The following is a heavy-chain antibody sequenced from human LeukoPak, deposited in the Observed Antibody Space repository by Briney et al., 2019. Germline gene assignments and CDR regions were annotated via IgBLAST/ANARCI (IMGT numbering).Heavy chain of an antibody. D-gene: IGHD1-1*01. CDR1: GFAFGVHA. J-gene: IGHJ4*02. CDR3: ANNPLNWALDY. CDR2: ISGSGGST. V-gene: IGHV3-23*01. Sequence: PGGSLRLSCVGSGFAFGVHAMSWVRQAPGKGLEWVSAISGSGGSTYYADSVKGRFTISRDNSKNTLYLQMNSLRAEDTAVYYCANNPLNWALDYWGQGTLVTVSS.